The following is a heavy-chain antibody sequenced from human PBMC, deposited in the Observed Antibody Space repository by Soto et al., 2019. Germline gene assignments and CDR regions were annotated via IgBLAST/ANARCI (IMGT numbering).Heavy chain of an antibody. CDR3: ARMDSSRNFDI. J-gene: IGHJ3*02. Sequence: SETLSLTCAVYGGSFSGYYWSWIRQPPGKGLEWIGEINHSGSTNYNPSLKSRVTISVDTSKNQFSLKLSSVTAADTAVYYCARMDSSRNFDIWGQGTMVTVSS. V-gene: IGHV4-34*01. D-gene: IGHD6-13*01. CDR2: INHSGST. CDR1: GGSFSGYY.